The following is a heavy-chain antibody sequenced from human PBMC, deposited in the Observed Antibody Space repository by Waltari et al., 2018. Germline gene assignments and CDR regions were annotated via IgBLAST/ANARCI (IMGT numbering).Heavy chain of an antibody. CDR3: TRDGASGWFDY. D-gene: IGHD6-19*01. CDR2: IRSKAYGGTT. CDR1: GFTFGDYA. J-gene: IGHJ4*02. Sequence: EVQLVESGGGLVQPGRSLRLSCTASGFTFGDYAMSWFRQAPGKGLEWVGFIRSKAYGGTTEYAASVKGRFTISRDESKSIAYLQMNSLKTEDTAVYYCTRDGASGWFDYWGQGTLVTVSS. V-gene: IGHV3-49*03.